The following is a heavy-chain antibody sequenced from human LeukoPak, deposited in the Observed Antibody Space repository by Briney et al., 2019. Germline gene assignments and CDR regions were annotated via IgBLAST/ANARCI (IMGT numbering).Heavy chain of an antibody. Sequence: PSETLSLTCTVSGGSVSSTRHYWGWIRQPPGKGLEWTGNMYYSGSTYYNPSLRSRVTTSVDTTKNQFSLKLGSVTAADTAVYYCARLLKYSGSYYCDFWGQGTLVTVSS. CDR1: GGSVSSTRHY. CDR2: MYYSGST. V-gene: IGHV4-39*01. J-gene: IGHJ4*02. D-gene: IGHD1-26*01. CDR3: ARLLKYSGSYYCDF.